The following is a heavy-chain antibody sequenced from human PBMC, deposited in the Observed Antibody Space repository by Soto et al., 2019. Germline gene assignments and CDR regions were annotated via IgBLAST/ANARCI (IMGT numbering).Heavy chain of an antibody. CDR1: GGSISSGGYY. Sequence: QVQLQESGPGLVKPSQTLSLTCTVSGGSISSGGYYWSWIRQHPGKGLEWIGYIYYSGSTYYNPSLKSRVTISVDTSKNQFSLKLSSVTAADTAVYYCARRPYYYGSGHYNWFDPWGQGTLVTVSS. J-gene: IGHJ5*02. CDR2: IYYSGST. D-gene: IGHD3-10*01. V-gene: IGHV4-31*03. CDR3: ARRPYYYGSGHYNWFDP.